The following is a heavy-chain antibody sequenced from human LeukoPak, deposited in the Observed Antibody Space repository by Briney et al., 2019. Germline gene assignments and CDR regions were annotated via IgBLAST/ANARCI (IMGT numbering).Heavy chain of an antibody. D-gene: IGHD3-22*01. CDR3: AKDERRWYYYDSSGYYLDY. CDR1: GFTFSSYS. J-gene: IGHJ4*02. V-gene: IGHV3-48*01. Sequence: GGSLRLSCAASGFTFSSYSMNWVRQAPGKGLEWVSYISSSSSTIYYADSVKGRFTISRDNSKNTLYLQMNSLRAEDTAVYYCAKDERRWYYYDSSGYYLDYWGQGTLVTVSS. CDR2: ISSSSSTI.